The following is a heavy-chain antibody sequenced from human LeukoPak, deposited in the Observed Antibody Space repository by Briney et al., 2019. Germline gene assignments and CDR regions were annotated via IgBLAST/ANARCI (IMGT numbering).Heavy chain of an antibody. CDR2: INHSGST. CDR3: ARGPYGADDY. D-gene: IGHD4/OR15-4a*01. CDR1: GGSFSGYY. V-gene: IGHV4-34*01. Sequence: PSETLSLTCAVYGGSFSGYYWSWIRQPPGNGLEWIGEINHSGSTNYNPSLKSRVTISVDTSKNQFSLKLSSVTAADTAVYYCARGPYGADDYWGQGTLVTVSS. J-gene: IGHJ4*02.